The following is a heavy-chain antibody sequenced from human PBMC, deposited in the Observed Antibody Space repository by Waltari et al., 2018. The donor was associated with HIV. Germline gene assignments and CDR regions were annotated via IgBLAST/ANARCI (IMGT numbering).Heavy chain of an antibody. J-gene: IGHJ4*02. D-gene: IGHD1-7*01. CDR3: AREDNWNYGGNDY. CDR2: INTNTGKP. CDR1: GYTFTPDA. Sequence: QVQLVQSGSELKKPGASVNISCQASGYTFTPDAMNWVRQAPGQGLEWMGWINTNTGKPTYVQGFTGRFVFSLDTSVSTAYLQISSLKAEDTAVYYCAREDNWNYGGNDYWGQGTLVTVSS. V-gene: IGHV7-4-1*02.